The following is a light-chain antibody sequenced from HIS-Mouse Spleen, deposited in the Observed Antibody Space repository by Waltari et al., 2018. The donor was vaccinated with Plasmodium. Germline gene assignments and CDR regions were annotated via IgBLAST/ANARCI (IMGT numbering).Light chain of an antibody. J-gene: IGKJ3*01. CDR1: QIVSSK. CDR3: QQYNNWSFT. V-gene: IGKV3-15*01. Sequence: DILMTQSPATLTVSPGEGATLSCRASQIVSSKLAWYQQKPGQAPRLLIYGASTRATGIPARFSGSGSGTEFTLTISSLQSEDFAVYYCQQYNNWSFTFGPGTKVDIK. CDR2: GAS.